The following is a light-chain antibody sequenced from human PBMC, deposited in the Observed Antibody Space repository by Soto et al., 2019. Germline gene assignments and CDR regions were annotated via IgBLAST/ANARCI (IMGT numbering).Light chain of an antibody. CDR2: DAS. V-gene: IGKV1-5*01. J-gene: IGKJ1*01. CDR3: QQYDTYSRT. CDR1: QSFSGT. Sequence: DIQMTQSPSTLSASVGARVTITCRASQSFSGTLAWYQQKPGKAPKLLIYDASSLGRGVPSRFSGSGSGTEFTLTISSLQPDDFATYYCQQYDTYSRTFGQGTKV.